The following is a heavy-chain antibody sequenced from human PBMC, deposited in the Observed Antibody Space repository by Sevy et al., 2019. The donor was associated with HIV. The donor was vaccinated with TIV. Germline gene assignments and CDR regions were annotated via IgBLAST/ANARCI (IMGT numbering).Heavy chain of an antibody. V-gene: IGHV1-2*02. Sequence: ASVNVSCKASGYTFTGYYMHWVRQAPGQGLEWMGWINPNSGGTNYAQKFQGRVTMTRDTSISTAYMELSRLRSDDTAVYYCARVRYCSGGSCYSSYYYYGMDVWGQGTTVTVSS. D-gene: IGHD2-15*01. CDR2: INPNSGGT. J-gene: IGHJ6*02. CDR3: ARVRYCSGGSCYSSYYYYGMDV. CDR1: GYTFTGYY.